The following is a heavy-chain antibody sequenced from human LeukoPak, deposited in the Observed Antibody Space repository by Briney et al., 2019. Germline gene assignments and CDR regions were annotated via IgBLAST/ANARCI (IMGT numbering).Heavy chain of an antibody. CDR3: AKEGSYGYGYFDY. CDR1: GFTFHSYG. Sequence: GGSLRLSCAASGFTFHSYGMHWVRQAPGKGLEWVAVISYDGSNKYYADSVKGRFTISRDNSKNTLYLQMNSLRAEDTAVYYCAKEGSYGYGYFDYWGQGTLVTVSS. V-gene: IGHV3-30*18. D-gene: IGHD5-18*01. CDR2: ISYDGSNK. J-gene: IGHJ4*02.